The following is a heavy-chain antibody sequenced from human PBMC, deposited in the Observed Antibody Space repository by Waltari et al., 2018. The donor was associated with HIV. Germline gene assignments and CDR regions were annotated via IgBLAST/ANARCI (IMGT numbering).Heavy chain of an antibody. Sequence: VQLVESGGGVVQPGRSLRLSCAASGFNFSNFAMHWVRQAPGKGLEWVAVIWYDGDNKYYADSVKGRFTISRDNSKNTLYLQMNSLRVEDTAVYYCARGGYYYDISGYYHYWGQGTLVTVSS. CDR3: ARGGYYYDISGYYHY. CDR2: IWYDGDNK. CDR1: GFNFSNFA. J-gene: IGHJ4*02. D-gene: IGHD3-22*01. V-gene: IGHV3-33*01.